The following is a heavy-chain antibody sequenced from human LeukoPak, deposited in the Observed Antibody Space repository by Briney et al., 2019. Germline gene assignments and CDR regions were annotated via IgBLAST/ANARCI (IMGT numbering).Heavy chain of an antibody. Sequence: ASVKVSCKASGYTFTSYGISWVRQAPGQGLEWMGWISAYNGNTNYAQKLQGRVTMTTDTSTSTAYMELRSLRSDDTAAYYCARVRSLYCSSTSCSDIDYYYYMDVWGKGTTVTVSS. J-gene: IGHJ6*03. V-gene: IGHV1-18*01. D-gene: IGHD2-2*01. CDR1: GYTFTSYG. CDR2: ISAYNGNT. CDR3: ARVRSLYCSSTSCSDIDYYYYMDV.